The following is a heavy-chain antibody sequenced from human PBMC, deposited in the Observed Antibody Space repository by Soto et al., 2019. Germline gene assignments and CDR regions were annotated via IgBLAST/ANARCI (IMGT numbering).Heavy chain of an antibody. D-gene: IGHD3-3*01. CDR1: GYSFTSYW. Sequence: PGESLKISCKGSGYSFTSYWIAWVRQMPGKGLEWMGIIYPGDSDTRYSPSFQGQVTISADKSISTAYLQWSSLKASDTAMCYCARRPIFGVGIRDNGMDVRGQGTTVTVSS. CDR2: IYPGDSDT. J-gene: IGHJ6*02. CDR3: ARRPIFGVGIRDNGMDV. V-gene: IGHV5-51*01.